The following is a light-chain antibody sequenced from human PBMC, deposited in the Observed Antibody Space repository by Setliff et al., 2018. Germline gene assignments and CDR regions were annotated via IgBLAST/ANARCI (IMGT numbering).Light chain of an antibody. CDR1: SSDVGGYNY. CDR2: DVS. J-gene: IGLJ1*01. Sequence: QSALPQPASVSGSPGQSITISCTGTSSDVGGYNYVSWYQQHPGKAPKLMIYDVSKRPSGVSNRFSGSKSGNTASLTISGLQAEDEADYYCSSYAGSNNPYVFGTGTKVTVL. CDR3: SSYAGSNNPYV. V-gene: IGLV2-14*01.